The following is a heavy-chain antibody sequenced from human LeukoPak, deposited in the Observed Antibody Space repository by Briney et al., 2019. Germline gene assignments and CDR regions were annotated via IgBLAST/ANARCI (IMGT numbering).Heavy chain of an antibody. D-gene: IGHD2-15*01. CDR3: VKRQCSGGSCYFIDY. Sequence: GGSLRLSCAASGFTFSSYSMNWVRQAPGEGLEWVSVISGSGGSTYYADSVKGRFTISRDNSKNTVYLQMNSLRVEDTAVYYCVKRQCSGGSCYFIDYWGQGTLVTVSS. J-gene: IGHJ4*02. CDR1: GFTFSSYS. CDR2: ISGSGGST. V-gene: IGHV3-23*01.